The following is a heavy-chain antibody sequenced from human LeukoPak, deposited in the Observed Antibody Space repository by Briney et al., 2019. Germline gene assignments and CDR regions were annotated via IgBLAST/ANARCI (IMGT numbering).Heavy chain of an antibody. D-gene: IGHD2-2*01. J-gene: IGHJ5*02. CDR2: INPSGGST. Sequence: ASVKVSCKASGYTFTSYYMHWVRQAPGQGLEWMGIINPSGGSTGYAQKFQGRVTMTRDTSTSTVYMELSSLRSEDTAVYYCATHCSSTSCYLPLDPWGQGTLVTVSS. V-gene: IGHV1-46*01. CDR3: ATHCSSTSCYLPLDP. CDR1: GYTFTSYY.